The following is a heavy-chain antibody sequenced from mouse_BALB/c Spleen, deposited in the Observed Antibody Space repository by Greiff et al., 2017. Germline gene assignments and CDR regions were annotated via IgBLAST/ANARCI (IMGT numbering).Heavy chain of an antibody. CDR2: ISYSGST. J-gene: IGHJ2*01. CDR3: ARGSLITTAYFDY. CDR1: GYSITSGY. V-gene: IGHV3-8*02. D-gene: IGHD1-2*01. Sequence: VQLKESGPSLVKPSQTLSLTCSVTGYSITSGYWNWIRKFPGNKLEYMGYISYSGSTYYNPSLKSRISITRDTSKNQYYLQLNSVTTEDTATYYCARGSLITTAYFDYWGQGTTLTVSS.